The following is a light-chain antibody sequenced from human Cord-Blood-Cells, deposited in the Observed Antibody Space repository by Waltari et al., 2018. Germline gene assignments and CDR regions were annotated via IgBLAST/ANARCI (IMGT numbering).Light chain of an antibody. CDR2: DVS. V-gene: IGLV2-14*01. CDR3: SSYTSSSVV. Sequence: QSALTQPASVSGSSGQSITISCTGTSSDVGGYNYVSWYQQHPGKAPKLMIYDVSTRPSGVSNRFSGSKSGNTASLTISGLQAEDEADYYCSSYTSSSVVFGGGTKLTVL. J-gene: IGLJ2*01. CDR1: SSDVGGYNY.